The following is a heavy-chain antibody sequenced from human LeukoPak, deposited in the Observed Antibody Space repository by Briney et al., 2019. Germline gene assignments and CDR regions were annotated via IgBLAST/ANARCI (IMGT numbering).Heavy chain of an antibody. J-gene: IGHJ4*02. CDR3: ARATSDSSGYVYFFDY. Sequence: GGSLRLSCAASGFTFSNYWMTWVRQAPGKGLEWVANINQDGNEKYYVDSVKGRFTISRDNAKNSLYLQMNSLRDEDTAVYYCARATSDSSGYVYFFDYWGQGTLVTVSS. CDR2: INQDGNEK. CDR1: GFTFSNYW. V-gene: IGHV3-7*01. D-gene: IGHD3-22*01.